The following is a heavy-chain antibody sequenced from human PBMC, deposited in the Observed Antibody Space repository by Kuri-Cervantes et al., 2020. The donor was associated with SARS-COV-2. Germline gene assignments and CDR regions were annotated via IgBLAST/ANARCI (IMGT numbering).Heavy chain of an antibody. CDR1: GGSISSYY. D-gene: IGHD6-6*01. V-gene: IGHV4-59*08. CDR3: ARQIRASSSYDY. CDR2: IYYSGST. J-gene: IGHJ4*02. Sequence: SETLSLTCTVSGGSISSYYWSWIRQPPGKGLEWIGYIYYSGSTNYNPSLKSRVTISVDTSKNQFSLKLSSVTAADTAVYYCARQIRASSSYDYWGQGTPVTVSS.